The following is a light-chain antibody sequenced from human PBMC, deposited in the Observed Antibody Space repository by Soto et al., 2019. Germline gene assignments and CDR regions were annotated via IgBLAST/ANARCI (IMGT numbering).Light chain of an antibody. Sequence: QSVLTQPPSASGTPGQRVTISCSGSNSNIGNKYVYWYQQFPGTAPKLLIYRNNQRPSGLPDRFSGSKSGTAAPLAISVLRSEEEDDYYCASWDASVGVPAFGGGTKLTVL. CDR3: ASWDASVGVPA. CDR2: RNN. J-gene: IGLJ2*01. CDR1: NSNIGNKY. V-gene: IGLV1-47*01.